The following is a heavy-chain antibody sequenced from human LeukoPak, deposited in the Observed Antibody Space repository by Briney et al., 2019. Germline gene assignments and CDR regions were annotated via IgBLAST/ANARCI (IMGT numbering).Heavy chain of an antibody. CDR1: GGSISSGSYY. J-gene: IGHJ5*02. CDR2: IYTSGST. Sequence: SQTLSLTCTVSGGSISSGSYYWSWIRQPAGKGLEWIGRIYTSGSTNYNPSLKSRVTISVDTSKNQFSLKLSSVTAADTAVYYRARDLGIAARFDPWGQGTLVTVSS. V-gene: IGHV4-61*02. CDR3: ARDLGIAARFDP. D-gene: IGHD6-13*01.